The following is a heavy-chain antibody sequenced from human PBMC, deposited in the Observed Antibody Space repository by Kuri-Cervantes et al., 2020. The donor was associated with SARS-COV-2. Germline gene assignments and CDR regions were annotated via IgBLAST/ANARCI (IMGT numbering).Heavy chain of an antibody. Sequence: GGSLRLSCAASGLSLSRYTLNWVRQAPGKALEWVSSMSGSGSYIYYADSVKGRFTISKESGENSLYLHMNSLRGDDTAVYYCASFFQEEYAFDIWGQGTMVTVSS. J-gene: IGHJ3*02. V-gene: IGHV3-21*01. CDR3: ASFFQEEYAFDI. D-gene: IGHD3-3*01. CDR1: GLSLSRYT. CDR2: MSGSGSYI.